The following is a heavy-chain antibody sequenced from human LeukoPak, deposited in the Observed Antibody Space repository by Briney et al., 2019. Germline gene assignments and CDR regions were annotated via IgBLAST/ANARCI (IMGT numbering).Heavy chain of an antibody. CDR1: GGSISSYY. CDR3: AREDSSSWSFDY. J-gene: IGHJ4*02. Sequence: SETLSLTCTVSGGSISSYYWSWIRQPPGKGLEWIGYIYYSGSTNYNSSFKSRVTISIDTSKNQFSLRLSSVTAADTAVYYCAREDSSSWSFDYWGQGTLVTVSS. V-gene: IGHV4-59*01. CDR2: IYYSGST. D-gene: IGHD6-13*01.